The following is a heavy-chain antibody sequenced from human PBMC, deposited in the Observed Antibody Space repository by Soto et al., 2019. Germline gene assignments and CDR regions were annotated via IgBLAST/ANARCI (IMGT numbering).Heavy chain of an antibody. CDR3: AKDIYDGSSPYRGNLLSY. J-gene: IGHJ4*01. CDR2: ITWNSGSI. Sequence: GGSLRLSCAASGFTFDGYAMHWVRQAPGKGLEWVSGITWNSGSIDYADSVKGRFTISRDNAKNSLYLQMNSLRPEDTALYYCAKDIYDGSSPYRGNLLSYWGQGTLVTVSS. CDR1: GFTFDGYA. V-gene: IGHV3-9*01. D-gene: IGHD3-22*01.